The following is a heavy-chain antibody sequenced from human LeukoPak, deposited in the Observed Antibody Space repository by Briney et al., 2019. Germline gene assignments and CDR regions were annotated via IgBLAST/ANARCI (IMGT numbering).Heavy chain of an antibody. J-gene: IGHJ4*02. CDR2: IYTSGST. CDR3: ATDGDYYDSGTYSGH. CDR1: GGSISSYF. Sequence: SETLSLTCTVSGGSISSYFWSWIRQPAGKGLEWIGRIYTSGSTDYNPSLKSRVAMSVDTSKNQFSLKLTSVTAADTAVYYCATDGDYYDSGTYSGHWGQGTLVTVSS. V-gene: IGHV4-4*07. D-gene: IGHD3-10*01.